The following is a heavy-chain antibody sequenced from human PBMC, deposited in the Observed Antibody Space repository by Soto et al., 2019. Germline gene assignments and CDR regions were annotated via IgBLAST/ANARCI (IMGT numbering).Heavy chain of an antibody. CDR1: GGSISSSNW. Sequence: QVQLQESGPGLVKPSGTLSLTCAVSGGSISSSNWWSWVRQPPGKGLEWIGEIYHSGSTNYNPSLKSRVTISVDTSKNQFSLKLSSVTAADTAVSYCARDPRHDYSNYYYYYYGMDVWGQGTTVTVSS. CDR3: ARDPRHDYSNYYYYYYGMDV. V-gene: IGHV4-4*02. J-gene: IGHJ6*02. D-gene: IGHD4-4*01. CDR2: IYHSGST.